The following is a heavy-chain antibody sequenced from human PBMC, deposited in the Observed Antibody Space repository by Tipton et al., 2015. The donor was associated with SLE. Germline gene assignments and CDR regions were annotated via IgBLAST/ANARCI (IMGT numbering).Heavy chain of an antibody. V-gene: IGHV4-34*09. Sequence: TLSLTCAVDGGSFSGYYCSWVRQTPGTGLEWIGEINHFGARDYNPSLESRVTISVDTSKKQFSLNLSSVTAADTAVYYCATPGYDTTASSLYYYSAMVVWGQGTTVAVSS. CDR1: GGSFSGYY. D-gene: IGHD3-22*01. CDR3: ATPGYDTTASSLYYYSAMVV. J-gene: IGHJ6*02. CDR2: INHFGAR.